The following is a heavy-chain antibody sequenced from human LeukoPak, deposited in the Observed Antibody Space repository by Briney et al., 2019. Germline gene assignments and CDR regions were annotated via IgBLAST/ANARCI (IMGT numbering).Heavy chain of an antibody. CDR3: ARIEVKAYYDILTGYYNGY. Sequence: GGSLRLSCAASGFTVSSNYMSWVCQAPGKGLEWVSYISSSGSTIYYADSVKGRFTISRDNAKNSLYLQMNSLRAEDTAVYYCARIEVKAYYDILTGYYNGYWGQGTLVTVSS. CDR1: GFTVSSNY. CDR2: ISSSGSTI. D-gene: IGHD3-9*01. V-gene: IGHV3-11*04. J-gene: IGHJ4*02.